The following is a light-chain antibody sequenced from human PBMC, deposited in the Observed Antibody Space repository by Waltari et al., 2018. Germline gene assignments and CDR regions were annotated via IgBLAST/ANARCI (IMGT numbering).Light chain of an antibody. J-gene: IGKJ1*01. CDR1: QSVGRS. V-gene: IGKV3-20*01. Sequence: IVLTQSPVTLSLSPGERATLSCRASQSVGRSLAWYQQKPGQAPRLLIYGSSSRATGVPDRFSGSGSGTDFSLTISRLEPEDFAVYYCQHYVRLPVTFGQGTKVEIK. CDR2: GSS. CDR3: QHYVRLPVT.